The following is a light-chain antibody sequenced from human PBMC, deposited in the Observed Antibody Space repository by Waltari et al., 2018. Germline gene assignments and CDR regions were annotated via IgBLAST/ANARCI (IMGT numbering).Light chain of an antibody. J-gene: IGKJ1*01. CDR2: GAS. Sequence: EIVMTQSPATLSVSPGERATLSCRASQSVSSNLAWYQQKPGQAPRFLIYGASTRATGIPARFSGSGSGTEFTLTISSLQSEDCAVYYCQQYNNWWTFGQGTKVEIK. V-gene: IGKV3-15*01. CDR1: QSVSSN. CDR3: QQYNNWWT.